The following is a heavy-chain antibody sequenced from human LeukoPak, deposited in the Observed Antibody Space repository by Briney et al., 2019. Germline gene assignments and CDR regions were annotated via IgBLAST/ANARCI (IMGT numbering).Heavy chain of an antibody. CDR1: GFSFSSYW. Sequence: SGGSLRLSCGASGFSFSSYWMHWVRQAPGNGLMWVSRVNNDGSSTTYADSVEGRFTISRDNARNTLYLQMNSLRAEDTAVYYCARSSYPYYFDYWGQGTLVTVSS. CDR2: VNNDGSST. D-gene: IGHD6-19*01. J-gene: IGHJ4*02. CDR3: ARSSYPYYFDY. V-gene: IGHV3-74*01.